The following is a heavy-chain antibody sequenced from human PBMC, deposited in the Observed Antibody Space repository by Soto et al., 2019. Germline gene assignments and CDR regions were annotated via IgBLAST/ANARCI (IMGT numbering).Heavy chain of an antibody. CDR1: GGSISSYY. J-gene: IGHJ2*01. CDR3: ARHGAGDWYFDL. CDR2: IYYSGST. V-gene: IGHV4-59*08. Sequence: SETLSLTCTVSGGSISSYYWSWIRQPPGKGLEWIGYIYYSGSTNYNPSLKSRVTISVDTSKNQFSLKLSSVTAADTAVYYCARHGAGDWYFDLWGRGTLVTVSS. D-gene: IGHD6-19*01.